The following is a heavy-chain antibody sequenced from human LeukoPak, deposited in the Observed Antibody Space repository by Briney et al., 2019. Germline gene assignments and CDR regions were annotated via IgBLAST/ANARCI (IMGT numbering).Heavy chain of an antibody. Sequence: GGSLRLSCAASGFTLSSYSIHWVRQAPGMGLEWVAVISSDGNNKYYADSVKGRFTTSRDNSKNTLFLQMNSLRAEDTAIYYCAKYGPQDSGSSHFDYWGQGALVTVSS. J-gene: IGHJ4*02. D-gene: IGHD1-26*01. V-gene: IGHV3-30*18. CDR1: GFTLSSYS. CDR3: AKYGPQDSGSSHFDY. CDR2: ISSDGNNK.